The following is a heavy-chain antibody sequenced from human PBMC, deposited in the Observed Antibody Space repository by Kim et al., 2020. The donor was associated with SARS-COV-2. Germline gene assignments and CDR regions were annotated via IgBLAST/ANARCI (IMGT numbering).Heavy chain of an antibody. CDR1: GYSFTSYW. Sequence: GESLKISCKGSGYSFTSYWISWVRQMPGKGLEWMGRIDPSDSYTNYSPSFQGHVTISADKSISTAYLQWSSLKASDTAMYYCARLGSADIVVVPAAIEDYWGQGTLVTVSS. V-gene: IGHV5-10-1*01. D-gene: IGHD2-2*02. CDR3: ARLGSADIVVVPAAIEDY. CDR2: IDPSDSYT. J-gene: IGHJ4*02.